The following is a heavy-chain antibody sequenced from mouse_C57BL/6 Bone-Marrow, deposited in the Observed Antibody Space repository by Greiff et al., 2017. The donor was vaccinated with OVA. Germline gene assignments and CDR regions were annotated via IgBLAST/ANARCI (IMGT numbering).Heavy chain of an antibody. V-gene: IGHV1-80*01. Sequence: VKVVESGAELVKPGASVKISCKASGYAFSSYWMNWVKQRPGKGLEWIGQIYPGDGDTNYNGKFKGKATLTADKSSSTAYMQLSSLTSEDSAVYFCARILRSWYFDVWGTGTTVTVSS. J-gene: IGHJ1*03. D-gene: IGHD1-1*01. CDR2: IYPGDGDT. CDR1: GYAFSSYW. CDR3: ARILRSWYFDV.